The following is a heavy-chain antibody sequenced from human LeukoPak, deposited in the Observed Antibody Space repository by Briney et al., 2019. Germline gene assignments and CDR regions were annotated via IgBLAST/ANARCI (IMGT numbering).Heavy chain of an antibody. CDR1: GYTFTGYY. D-gene: IGHD1-26*01. CDR2: INPNSGGK. J-gene: IGHJ4*02. Sequence: SVKVSCKASGYTFTGYYMHWVRQAPGQGLEWMGWINPNSGGKNYAQKFQGWVTMTRDTSISTAYMELSRLRSDDTAVYYCARGGEEGATPPYYWGQGTMVTVSS. V-gene: IGHV1-2*04. CDR3: ARGGEEGATPPYY.